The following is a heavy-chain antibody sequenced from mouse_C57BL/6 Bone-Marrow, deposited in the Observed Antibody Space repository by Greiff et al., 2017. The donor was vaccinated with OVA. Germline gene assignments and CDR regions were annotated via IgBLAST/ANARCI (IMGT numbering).Heavy chain of an antibody. CDR2: INPNNGGT. CDR1: GYTFTDYN. Sequence: VQLQQSGPELVKPGASVKIPCKASGYTFTDYNMDWVKQSHGKSLEWIGDINPNNGGTIYNQKFKGKATLTVDKSSSTAYMERRSLTSEDTAVYYCARRGYGSSYDYWGQGTTLTVSS. V-gene: IGHV1-18*01. CDR3: ARRGYGSSYDY. J-gene: IGHJ2*01. D-gene: IGHD1-1*01.